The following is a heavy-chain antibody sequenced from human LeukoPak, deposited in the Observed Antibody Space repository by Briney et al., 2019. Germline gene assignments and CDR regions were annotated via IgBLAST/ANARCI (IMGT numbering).Heavy chain of an antibody. CDR1: GYTLTALA. CDR3: ATLEPEPGDFGGLAY. V-gene: IGHV1-24*01. CDR2: FDSEEYDT. J-gene: IGHJ4*02. Sequence: ASVKVSCKVSGYTLTALALHWVRQAPGKGLEWIGGFDSEEYDTIYAQKFQGRVTMTEDTSTDTAYMELSSLSFEDTAVYYCATLEPEPGDFGGLAYWGQGTLVTVSS. D-gene: IGHD4-17*01.